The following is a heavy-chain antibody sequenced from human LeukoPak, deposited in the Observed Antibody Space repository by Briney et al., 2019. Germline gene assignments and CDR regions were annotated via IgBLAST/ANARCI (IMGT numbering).Heavy chain of an antibody. CDR1: GPSFHQYW. Sequence: GESLKISCKGSGPSFHQYWIGWVRQMPGKGLEWMGIIYPGDSDTKYSPSFQGQVTISVDKSISTAYLQWCSLKASDTAMYYCARLAGNNWLDPWGQGTSVTVSS. CDR3: ARLAGNNWLDP. V-gene: IGHV5-51*01. J-gene: IGHJ5*02. CDR2: IYPGDSDT.